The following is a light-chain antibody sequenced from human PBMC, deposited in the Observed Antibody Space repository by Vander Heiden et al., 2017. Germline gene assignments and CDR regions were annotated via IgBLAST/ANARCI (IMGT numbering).Light chain of an antibody. Sequence: ELVLSKCPVTLSVSPGERATLSCRASQSVSSYLAWYQQKPGQAPRLLIYDASNRATGVPARFSGSGSERDFTLTISSLEPEDFAIYYCQQRSNWPAAFGGGTMVEIK. CDR1: QSVSSY. V-gene: IGKV3-11*02. CDR3: QQRSNWPAA. J-gene: IGKJ4*01. CDR2: DAS.